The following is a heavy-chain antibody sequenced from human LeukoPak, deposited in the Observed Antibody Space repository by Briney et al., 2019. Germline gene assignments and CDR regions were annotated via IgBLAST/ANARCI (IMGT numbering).Heavy chain of an antibody. CDR3: AREAGSAFDY. V-gene: IGHV1-46*01. CDR1: GDTITSYA. Sequence: ASVMVSCKASGDTITSYAISGVRQAPGQWLEWMGIINPSGGSTSYAQKFQGRVTMTRDTSTSTVYMELSSLRSEDTAVYYCAREAGSAFDYWGQGTLVTVSS. CDR2: INPSGGST. D-gene: IGHD3-10*01. J-gene: IGHJ4*02.